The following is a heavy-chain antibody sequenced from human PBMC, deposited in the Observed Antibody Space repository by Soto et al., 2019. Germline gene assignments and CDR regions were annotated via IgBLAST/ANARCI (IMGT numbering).Heavy chain of an antibody. D-gene: IGHD3-3*01. Sequence: GGSLRLSCAASGFTFSSYSMNWVRQAPGKGLEWVSSISSSSSYIYYADSVKGRFTISRDNAKNSLYLQMNSLRAEDTAVYYCARGGGGVVINIGEPYYCYGMDVWGQGTTVTVSS. CDR1: GFTFSSYS. CDR3: ARGGGGVVINIGEPYYCYGMDV. V-gene: IGHV3-21*01. J-gene: IGHJ6*02. CDR2: ISSSSSYI.